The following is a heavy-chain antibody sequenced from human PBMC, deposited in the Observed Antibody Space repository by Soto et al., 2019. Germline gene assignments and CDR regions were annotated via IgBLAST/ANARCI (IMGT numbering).Heavy chain of an antibody. CDR1: GGSISSGDYY. V-gene: IGHV4-30-4*01. Sequence: SETLSLTCTVSGGSISSGDYYWSWIRQPPGKDLEWIGYIYYSGSTYYNPSLKSRVTISVDTSKNQFSLKLSSVTAADTAVYYCARDRGDSSGSPFDYWGQGTLVTV. D-gene: IGHD3-22*01. CDR2: IYYSGST. CDR3: ARDRGDSSGSPFDY. J-gene: IGHJ4*02.